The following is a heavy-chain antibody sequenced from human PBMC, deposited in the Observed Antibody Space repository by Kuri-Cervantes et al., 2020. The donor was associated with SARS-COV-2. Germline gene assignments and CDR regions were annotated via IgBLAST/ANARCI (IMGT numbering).Heavy chain of an antibody. V-gene: IGHV3-53*04. Sequence: GGSLRLSCAASGFTFNNFAMSWVRQAPGKGLEWVSVIYSGGSTYYADSVKGRFTISRHNSKNTLYLQMNSLRAEDTAVYYCARDGGNWYETVGSPLPDWFDPWGQGTLVTVSS. D-gene: IGHD1-1*01. J-gene: IGHJ5*02. CDR2: IYSGGST. CDR3: ARDGGNWYETVGSPLPDWFDP. CDR1: GFTFNNFA.